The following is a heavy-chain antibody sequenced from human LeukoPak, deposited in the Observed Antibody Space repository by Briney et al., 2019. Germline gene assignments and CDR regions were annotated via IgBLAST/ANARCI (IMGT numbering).Heavy chain of an antibody. CDR2: VYYSGTT. D-gene: IGHD5-24*01. CDR3: ARGPLRRWLQQNWFDP. CDR1: GDSISLSFYY. Sequence: SETLSLTCSVSGDSISLSFYYWGWIRQPPGKALEWIGSVYYSGTTSYNPSLKSRVTISVDMSKNHFSLRLRSVTAADTAVYYCARGPLRRWLQQNWFDPWGQGTLVTVSS. J-gene: IGHJ5*02. V-gene: IGHV4-39*02.